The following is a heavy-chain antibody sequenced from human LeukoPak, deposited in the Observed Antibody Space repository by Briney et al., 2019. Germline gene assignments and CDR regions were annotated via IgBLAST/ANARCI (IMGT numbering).Heavy chain of an antibody. CDR3: AQEGSAPNTYYYDSSGHYNT. CDR2: IKQDGSEK. V-gene: IGHV3-7*01. D-gene: IGHD3-22*01. Sequence: GGSLRLSCAASGFTFGSYWMSWVRQAPGKGLEWVANIKQDGSEKYYVDSVKGRFTISRDNAKNSLYLQMNSLRAEDTAVYYCAQEGSAPNTYYYDSSGHYNTWGQGTLVTVSS. J-gene: IGHJ5*02. CDR1: GFTFGSYW.